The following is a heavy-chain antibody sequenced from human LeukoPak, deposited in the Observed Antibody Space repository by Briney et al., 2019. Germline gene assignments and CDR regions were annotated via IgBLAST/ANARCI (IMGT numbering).Heavy chain of an antibody. D-gene: IGHD3-10*01. V-gene: IGHV1-24*01. J-gene: IGHJ4*02. CDR3: ARGPIGAPDYYFDY. Sequence: GASVKVSCKVSGYTLTEISMCWVRQAPGKGLEWMGRFDPENGETLYAQKFQGRVTMTEDTSTDTAYMELRSLRSEDTAVYFWARGPIGAPDYYFDYWGQGALVTVSS. CDR1: GYTLTEIS. CDR2: FDPENGET.